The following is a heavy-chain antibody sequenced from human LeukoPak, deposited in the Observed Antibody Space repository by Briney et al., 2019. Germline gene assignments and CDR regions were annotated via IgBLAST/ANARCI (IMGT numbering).Heavy chain of an antibody. V-gene: IGHV3-66*01. CDR3: AREAAAGIPYYYGMDV. Sequence: GGSLRLSCAASGFTVSSNYMSWVRQAPGKGLEWVSVIYSGGSTYYADSVKGRFTISRDNSKNTLYLQMNSLRAEDTAVYYCAREAAAGIPYYYGMDVWGQGTTVTVSS. CDR1: GFTVSSNY. J-gene: IGHJ6*02. D-gene: IGHD6-13*01. CDR2: IYSGGST.